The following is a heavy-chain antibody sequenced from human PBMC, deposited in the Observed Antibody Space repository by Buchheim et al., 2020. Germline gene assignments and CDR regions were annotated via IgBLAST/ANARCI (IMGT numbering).Heavy chain of an antibody. Sequence: QVQLQESGPGLVKPSETLSLTCTVSGASISGYYWSWIRQPPGKGLEWIGYIYDSGSTSYNPSLKSRVTISVDTSKNHFSLKLSYVTAADTAVYYCARDRGRYCSGGSCSEFDYWGQGTL. D-gene: IGHD2-15*01. J-gene: IGHJ4*02. CDR1: GASISGYY. CDR3: ARDRGRYCSGGSCSEFDY. CDR2: IYDSGST. V-gene: IGHV4-59*01.